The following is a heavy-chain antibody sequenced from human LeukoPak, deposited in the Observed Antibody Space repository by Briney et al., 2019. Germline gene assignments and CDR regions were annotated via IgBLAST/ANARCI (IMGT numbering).Heavy chain of an antibody. J-gene: IGHJ3*02. Sequence: GGSLRLSCAASGFIFRSFSMTWVRQAPGKGLEWVASISSTSNHKYHADSVKGRFTISRDNDKNSLYLQMSSLRAEDTALYYCATRVTADSYDASDIWGQGTMATVSS. V-gene: IGHV3-21*06. CDR2: ISSTSNHK. CDR1: GFIFRSFS. D-gene: IGHD6-13*01. CDR3: ATRVTADSYDASDI.